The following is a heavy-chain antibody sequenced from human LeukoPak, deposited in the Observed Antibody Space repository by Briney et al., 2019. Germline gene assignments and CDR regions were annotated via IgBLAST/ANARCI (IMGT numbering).Heavy chain of an antibody. CDR3: ARDSGSSSWYNY. J-gene: IGHJ4*02. Sequence: GASVKVSCKASGYTFTSYAMHWVRQAPGQRLEWMGWINAGNGNTKYSRKFQGRVTITRDTSASTAYMELSSLRSEDTAVYYCARDSGSSSWYNYWGQGTLVTVSS. CDR2: INAGNGNT. V-gene: IGHV1-3*01. D-gene: IGHD6-13*01. CDR1: GYTFTSYA.